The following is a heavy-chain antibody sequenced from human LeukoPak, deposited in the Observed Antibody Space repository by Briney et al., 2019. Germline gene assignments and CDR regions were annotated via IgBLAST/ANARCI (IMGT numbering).Heavy chain of an antibody. Sequence: ASVKVSCKAPGYTFTDYYMHWVRQAPGQGLEWMGWIKPDSGDTHYVQKFQGRVTMTRDTSITTAYMELRLSSDDTAVYYCARFDQDWGTFDYWGQGTVVTVSS. CDR1: GYTFTDYY. CDR3: ARFDQDWGTFDY. D-gene: IGHD7-27*01. J-gene: IGHJ4*02. V-gene: IGHV1-2*02. CDR2: IKPDSGDT.